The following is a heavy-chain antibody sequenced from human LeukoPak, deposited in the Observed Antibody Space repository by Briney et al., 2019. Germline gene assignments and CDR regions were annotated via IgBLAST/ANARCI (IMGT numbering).Heavy chain of an antibody. D-gene: IGHD7-27*01. CDR1: GGSISSGGYY. V-gene: IGHV4-31*03. CDR2: IYYSGST. CDR3: ARAPELGMSRPFDY. J-gene: IGHJ4*02. Sequence: SETLSLTCTVSGGSISSGGYYWSWIRQHPGKGLEWIGYIYYSGSTYYNPSLKSRVTISVDTSKNQFSLKLSSVTAADTAVYYCARAPELGMSRPFDYWGQGTLVTVSS.